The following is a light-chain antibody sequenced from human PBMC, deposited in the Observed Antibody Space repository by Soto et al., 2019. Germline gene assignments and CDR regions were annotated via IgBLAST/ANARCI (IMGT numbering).Light chain of an antibody. J-gene: IGLJ1*01. CDR3: TSYTSSSTHV. CDR1: SSDIGGYDY. Sequence: QSGLTQPASVSGSPGQSITISCTGTSSDIGGYDYVSWYQHHPGKAPKFIIYGVTNRPSGVSHRFSGSKSANTASLTVSGLQAEDEADYYCTSYTSSSTHVFGTGTQVIVL. V-gene: IGLV2-14*01. CDR2: GVT.